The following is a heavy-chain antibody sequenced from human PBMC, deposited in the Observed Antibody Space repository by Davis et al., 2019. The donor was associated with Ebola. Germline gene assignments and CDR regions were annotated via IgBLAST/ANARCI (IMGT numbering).Heavy chain of an antibody. J-gene: IGHJ4*02. Sequence: GGSLRLSCAASGFTFSSYAMSWVRQAPGKGLEWVSAIIGSGGSTYYADSVKGRFTISRDNTKNSLYLQMNSLRDEDTALYYCSRGGAVKFDYWGQGTLVTVSS. CDR2: IIGSGGST. V-gene: IGHV3-23*01. D-gene: IGHD4-17*01. CDR1: GFTFSSYA. CDR3: SRGGAVKFDY.